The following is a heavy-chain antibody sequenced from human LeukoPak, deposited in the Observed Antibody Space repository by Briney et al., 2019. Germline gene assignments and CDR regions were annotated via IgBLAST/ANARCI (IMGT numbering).Heavy chain of an antibody. Sequence: SETLSLTCTVSGGSISSYYWSWIRQPPGKGREWIGYIYYSGSTNYNPSLKSRVTISVDTSKNQFSLKLSSVTAADTAVYYCARGELRRGWFDPWGQGTLVTVSS. CDR3: ARGELRRGWFDP. V-gene: IGHV4-59*01. CDR1: GGSISSYY. J-gene: IGHJ5*02. D-gene: IGHD1-7*01. CDR2: IYYSGST.